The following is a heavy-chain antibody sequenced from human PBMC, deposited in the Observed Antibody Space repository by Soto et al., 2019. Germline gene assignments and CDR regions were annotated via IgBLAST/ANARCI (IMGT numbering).Heavy chain of an antibody. Sequence: VASVKVSCKASGGTFSSYAISWVRQAPGQGLEWMGGIIPIFGTANYAQKFQGRVTITADESTSTAYMELSSLRSEDTAVYYCAREYYYDSSGYYYAHYFDYWGRGTLVTVSS. V-gene: IGHV1-69*13. CDR2: IIPIFGTA. D-gene: IGHD3-22*01. CDR3: AREYYYDSSGYYYAHYFDY. J-gene: IGHJ4*02. CDR1: GGTFSSYA.